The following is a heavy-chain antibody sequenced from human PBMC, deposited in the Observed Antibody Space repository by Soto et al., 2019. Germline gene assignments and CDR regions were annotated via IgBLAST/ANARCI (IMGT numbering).Heavy chain of an antibody. Sequence: QVQLVQSGAEVKKPGSSVKVSCKTSGGTFSTSAISWVRQAPGQGLEWVGGIMPVFPTPDYAQNFQGRVTMTAYDSTTTAYLELTSLEADDTAVYYCAIYKDRLQLGGNYYYILDVWGQGTAITVSS. CDR1: GGTFSTSA. V-gene: IGHV1-69*12. CDR3: AIYKDRLQLGGNYYYILDV. CDR2: IMPVFPTP. D-gene: IGHD1-1*01. J-gene: IGHJ6*02.